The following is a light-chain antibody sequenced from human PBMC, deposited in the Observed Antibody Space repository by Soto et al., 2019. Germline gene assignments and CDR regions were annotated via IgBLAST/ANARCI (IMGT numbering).Light chain of an antibody. V-gene: IGLV2-23*02. Sequence: SALTQPSSVSGSPGQSITISCTGTSSDVGSYNLVSWYQQHPGKAPKLMIYEVSKRPSGVSNRFSGSKSGNTASLTISGLQAEDEADYYCCSYAGSSTFYVFGTGTKVNV. CDR1: SSDVGSYNL. CDR3: CSYAGSSTFYV. CDR2: EVS. J-gene: IGLJ1*01.